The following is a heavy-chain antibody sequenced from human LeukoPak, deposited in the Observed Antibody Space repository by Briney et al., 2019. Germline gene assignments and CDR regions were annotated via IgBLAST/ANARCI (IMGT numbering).Heavy chain of an antibody. V-gene: IGHV3-30*04. CDR2: ISYDGSNK. CDR3: ARDAEYSSGWFAFDY. J-gene: IGHJ4*01. CDR1: GFTFSSYA. D-gene: IGHD6-19*01. Sequence: GGSLRLSCAASGFTFSSYAMHWVRQAPGKGLEWVAVISYDGSNKYYADSVKGRFTISRDNSKNTLYLQMNSLRAEDTAVYYCARDAEYSSGWFAFDYWGHGTLVTVSS.